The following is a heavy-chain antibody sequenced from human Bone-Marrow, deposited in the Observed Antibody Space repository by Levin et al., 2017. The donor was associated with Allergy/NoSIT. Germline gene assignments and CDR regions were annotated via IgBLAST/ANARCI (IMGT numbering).Heavy chain of an antibody. CDR1: GFSFGDYD. V-gene: IGHV3-49*03. CDR3: HPPLNYDILTTYPGTEAFDI. Sequence: HPGGSLRLSCTASGFSFGDYDMGWFRQAPGKGLEWVGFIRSEIYGGTIQYAASVKGRFTISRDDSKRIAYLQMNSLKTEDTAVYYCHPPLNYDILTTYPGTEAFDIWGQGTMVTVSS. CDR2: IRSEIYGGTI. J-gene: IGHJ3*02. D-gene: IGHD3-9*01.